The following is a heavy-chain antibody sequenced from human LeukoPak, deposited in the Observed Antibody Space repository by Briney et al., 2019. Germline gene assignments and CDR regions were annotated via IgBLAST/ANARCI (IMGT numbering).Heavy chain of an antibody. V-gene: IGHV1-18*03. CDR1: GYTFTNYG. Sequence: ASVKVSCKASGYTFTNYGISWVRQAPGQGLEWMGWISAYNGNTNYAQNLQGRVTMTTDTSTSTAYMELRSLRSEDMAVYYCATEKGSYPGWFDPWGQGTLVTVSS. CDR2: ISAYNGNT. CDR3: ATEKGSYPGWFDP. J-gene: IGHJ5*02. D-gene: IGHD1-26*01.